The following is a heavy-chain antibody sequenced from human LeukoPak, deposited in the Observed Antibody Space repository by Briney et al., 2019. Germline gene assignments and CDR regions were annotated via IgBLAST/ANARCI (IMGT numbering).Heavy chain of an antibody. V-gene: IGHV3-11*04. J-gene: IGHJ4*02. Sequence: GSLRLSCAASGFTFSDYYMSWIRQAPGKGLEWVSYISSSGSTIYYADSVKGRFTISRDNAKKSLYLQMNSLRAEDTAVYYCARDEYIHGDLTNFDSWGQGTLVIVSS. CDR2: ISSSGSTI. CDR3: ARDEYIHGDLTNFDS. CDR1: GFTFSDYY. D-gene: IGHD4-17*01.